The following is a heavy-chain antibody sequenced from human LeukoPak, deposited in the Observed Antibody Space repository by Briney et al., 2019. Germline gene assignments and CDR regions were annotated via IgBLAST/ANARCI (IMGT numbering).Heavy chain of an antibody. CDR2: INHSGST. D-gene: IGHD3-10*01. Sequence: SETLSLTCAVYGGSFSGYYWSWLRQPPGKGLEWIGEINHSGSTNYNPSLKSRVTISVDTSKNQFSLKLSSVTAADTAVYYCARGGGLLWFGALWFDPWGQGTLVTVSS. J-gene: IGHJ5*02. CDR1: GGSFSGYY. CDR3: ARGGGLLWFGALWFDP. V-gene: IGHV4-34*01.